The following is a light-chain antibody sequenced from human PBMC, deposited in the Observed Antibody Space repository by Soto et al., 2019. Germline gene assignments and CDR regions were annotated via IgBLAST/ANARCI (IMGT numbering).Light chain of an antibody. Sequence: EIVLTQSPGTLSLSPGERATLSCRASQRVGRNYLAWYQQKPSQAPRLLIYGASSRATGIPARFSGRGSGTDFTLTISRLEPEDFAVYYCQQYDNSPLTFGQGTKVEIK. V-gene: IGKV3-20*01. CDR1: QRVGRNY. CDR2: GAS. CDR3: QQYDNSPLT. J-gene: IGKJ1*01.